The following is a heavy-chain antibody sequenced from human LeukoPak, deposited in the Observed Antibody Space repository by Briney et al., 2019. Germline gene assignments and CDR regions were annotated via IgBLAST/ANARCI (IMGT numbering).Heavy chain of an antibody. V-gene: IGHV3-7*01. CDR3: ARTYPGIALAGTFDS. Sequence: GGSLRLSCSASGFTFSSYWMGWVRLAPGKGLQWVANIEQDGTDKYYVDSVKGRFTISRDNAKNSLYLQMDSLRADDTAVYFCARTYPGIALAGTFDSWGQGTLVTVSS. D-gene: IGHD6-19*01. J-gene: IGHJ4*02. CDR2: IEQDGTDK. CDR1: GFTFSSYW.